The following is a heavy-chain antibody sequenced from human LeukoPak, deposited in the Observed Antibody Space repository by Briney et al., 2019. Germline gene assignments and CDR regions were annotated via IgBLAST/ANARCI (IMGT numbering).Heavy chain of an antibody. CDR2: IYYSGNT. J-gene: IGHJ3*02. CDR1: GGSISSSSYY. V-gene: IGHV4-39*01. Sequence: PSETLSLTCTVSGGSISSSSYYWGWIRQPPGKGLEWIGSIYYSGNTYYNPSLRGRVTISVDTSKNQFSLKLSSVTAADTAVYYCARFVTGDGAFDIWGQGTMATVSS. CDR3: ARFVTGDGAFDI. D-gene: IGHD7-27*01.